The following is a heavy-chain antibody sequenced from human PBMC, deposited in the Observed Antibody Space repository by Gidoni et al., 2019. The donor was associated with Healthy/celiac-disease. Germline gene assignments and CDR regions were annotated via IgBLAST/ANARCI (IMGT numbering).Heavy chain of an antibody. CDR2: IIPIFGTA. D-gene: IGHD3-16*01. CDR3: AREGGSGGDYGMDV. CDR1: GCTFSRYA. J-gene: IGHJ6*02. V-gene: IGHV1-69*01. Sequence: QVQLVQSGAEVKKPGSSVKVSCKASGCTFSRYAISWVRQAPVQGLEWMGGIIPIFGTANYAQKCQGRVTITADESTSTAYMELSSLRSEDTAVYYCAREGGSGGDYGMDVWGQGTTVTVSS.